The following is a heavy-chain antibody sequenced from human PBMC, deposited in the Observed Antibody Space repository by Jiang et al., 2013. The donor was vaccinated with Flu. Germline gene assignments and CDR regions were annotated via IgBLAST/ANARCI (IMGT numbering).Heavy chain of an antibody. CDR1: GYTFTSYG. CDR2: ISAYNGNT. Sequence: SVKVSCKASGYTFTSYGISWVRQAPGQGLEWMGWISAYNGNTNYAQKLQGRVTMTTDTSTSTAYMELRSLRSDDTAVYYCARDLGSCGGDCYPNGMDVWGQGTTVTVSS. CDR3: ARDLGSCGGDCYPNGMDV. V-gene: IGHV1-18*01. D-gene: IGHD2-21*02. J-gene: IGHJ6*02.